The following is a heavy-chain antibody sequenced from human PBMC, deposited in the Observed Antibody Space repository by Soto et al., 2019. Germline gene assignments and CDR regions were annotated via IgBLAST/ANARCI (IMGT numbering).Heavy chain of an antibody. Sequence: EVQLLDSGGGLVQPGGSLRISCAASGFTFSSYAMNWVRQAPGKGLEWVSVISGSGDSTYYADSVKGRFTISRDNSKNTLYLHMHSLRSEDTAVYSCARRAPGTYFDYCVQGTLVTVSS. CDR2: ISGSGDST. CDR1: GFTFSSYA. CDR3: ARRAPGTYFDY. J-gene: IGHJ4*02. V-gene: IGHV3-23*01. D-gene: IGHD6-13*01.